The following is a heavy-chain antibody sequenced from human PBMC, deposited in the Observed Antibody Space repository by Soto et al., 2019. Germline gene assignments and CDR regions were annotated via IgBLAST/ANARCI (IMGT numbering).Heavy chain of an antibody. CDR1: GGTFSSYA. CDR3: ARGGDSGSYYVLGNWFDP. D-gene: IGHD1-26*01. Sequence: GASVKVSCKASGGTFSSYATSWVRQAPGQGLEWMGGIIPIFGTANYAQKFQGRVTITADESTSTAYMELSSLRSEDTAVYYCARGGDSGSYYVLGNWFDPWGQGTLVTVSS. J-gene: IGHJ5*02. CDR2: IIPIFGTA. V-gene: IGHV1-69*13.